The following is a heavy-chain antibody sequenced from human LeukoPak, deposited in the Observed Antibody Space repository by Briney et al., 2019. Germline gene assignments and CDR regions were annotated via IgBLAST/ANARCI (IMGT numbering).Heavy chain of an antibody. D-gene: IGHD6-19*01. CDR2: IYPSDSDT. CDR1: GYSFNSYW. CDR3: ARSWAGRENFDD. V-gene: IGHV5-51*01. Sequence: GESLQISCKGSGYSFNSYWIAWVRQMPGKGLEWMGIIYPSDSDTRYSPSFQGQVTISADKSISTAYLQWSSLKASDTAVYYCARSWAGRENFDDWGQGTLVTVSS. J-gene: IGHJ4*02.